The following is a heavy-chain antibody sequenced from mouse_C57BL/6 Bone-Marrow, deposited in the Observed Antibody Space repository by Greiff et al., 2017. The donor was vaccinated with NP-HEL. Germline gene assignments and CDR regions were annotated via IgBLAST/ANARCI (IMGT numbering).Heavy chain of an antibody. Sequence: QVQLQQPGAELVKPGASVKLSCKASGYTFTSYWMHWVKQRPGQGLEWIGMIHPNSGSTNYNEKFKSKATLTVDKSSSTAYMQLSSLTSEDSAVYYCARRWAAYYSNHWYFDVWAQGPRSPSPQ. J-gene: IGHJ1*03. CDR1: GYTFTSYW. CDR3: ARRWAAYYSNHWYFDV. V-gene: IGHV1-64*01. D-gene: IGHD2-5*01. CDR2: IHPNSGST.